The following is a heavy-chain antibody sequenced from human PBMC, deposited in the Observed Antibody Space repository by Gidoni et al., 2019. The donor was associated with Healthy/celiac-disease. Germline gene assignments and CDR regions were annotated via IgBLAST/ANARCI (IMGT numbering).Heavy chain of an antibody. CDR3: AKCQRGGYGLNGGGMDV. Sequence: EVQLVESGGGLVQPGRSLRLSCAASGFIFDDYAMHWVRQAPGKGLEWVSGISWNSGSIGYADSVKGRFTISRDNAKNSLYLQMNSLRAEDTALYYCAKCQRGGYGLNGGGMDVWGQGTTVTVSS. D-gene: IGHD2-15*01. V-gene: IGHV3-9*01. CDR2: ISWNSGSI. CDR1: GFIFDDYA. J-gene: IGHJ6*02.